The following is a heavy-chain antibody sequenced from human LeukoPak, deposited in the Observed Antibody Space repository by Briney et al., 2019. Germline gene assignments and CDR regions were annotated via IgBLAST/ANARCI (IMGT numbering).Heavy chain of an antibody. J-gene: IGHJ4*02. CDR3: ARDRSVYYDSSGFDY. Sequence: GGSLRLSYAASGFTFSSYGMHWVRQAPGKGLEWVAVIWYDGSNKYYADSVKGRFTISRDNSKNTLYLQMNSLRAEDTAVYYCARDRSVYYDSSGFDYWGQGTLVTVSS. CDR2: IWYDGSNK. CDR1: GFTFSSYG. D-gene: IGHD3-22*01. V-gene: IGHV3-33*08.